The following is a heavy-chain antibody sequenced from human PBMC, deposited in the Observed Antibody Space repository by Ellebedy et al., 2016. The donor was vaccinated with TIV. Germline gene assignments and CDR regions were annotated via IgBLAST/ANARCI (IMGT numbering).Heavy chain of an antibody. D-gene: IGHD2-8*01. CDR1: GFTFSSSW. Sequence: PGGSLRLSCAASGFTFSSSWMHWVRQAPGKGLEWVAHIKQDGSDKKYVDSVKGRFTISRDNAKNSLYLQMNSLRAEDTAVYFCARSRGVSYWGQGTLVTVSS. J-gene: IGHJ4*02. CDR3: ARSRGVSY. V-gene: IGHV3-7*03. CDR2: IKQDGSDK.